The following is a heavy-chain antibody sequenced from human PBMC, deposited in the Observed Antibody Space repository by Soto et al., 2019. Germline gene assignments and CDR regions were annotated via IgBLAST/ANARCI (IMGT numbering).Heavy chain of an antibody. CDR3: ARYGVDEQLVLGPQFPYSYGMDV. Sequence: PXXTLSLTCTVSGGSISSSSYCWGWIRQPPGKGLEWIGSIYYSGSTYYDPSLKSRVTISVDTSKNQFSLKLSSVTAADTAVYYCARYGVDEQLVLGPQFPYSYGMDVWGQGTTVTVSS. V-gene: IGHV4-39*07. CDR2: IYYSGST. J-gene: IGHJ6*02. D-gene: IGHD6-13*01. CDR1: GGSISSSSYC.